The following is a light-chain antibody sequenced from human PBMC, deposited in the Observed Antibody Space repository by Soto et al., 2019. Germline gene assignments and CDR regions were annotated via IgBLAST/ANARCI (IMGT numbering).Light chain of an antibody. J-gene: IGLJ2*01. CDR3: CSYADTYVE. CDR2: DVD. CDR1: SSYVGAYNY. V-gene: IGLV2-11*01. Sequence: SALTQPRSVSGSPGQSVAISCTGTSSYVGAYNYVSWYQQHPGKAPKLMIYDVDKRPSGVPDRFSGSKSGNTASLTISGLQAEDEADYYCCSYADTYVELGGGTKLTVL.